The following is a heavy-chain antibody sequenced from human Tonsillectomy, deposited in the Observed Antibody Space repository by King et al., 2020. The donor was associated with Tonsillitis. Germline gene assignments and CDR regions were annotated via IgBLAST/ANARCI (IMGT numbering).Heavy chain of an antibody. D-gene: IGHD6-19*01. Sequence: VQLQESGPGLVKPSETLSLTCTVSGGSISSYYWSWIRQPPGKGLEWIGYIYYSWITNYNPSLKSRFTISVDTSKNQFSLKLSSVTAADTAVYYCARDLGYSSGWYDYWGQGTLVTVSS. CDR1: GGSISSYY. CDR2: IYYSWIT. CDR3: ARDLGYSSGWYDY. J-gene: IGHJ4*02. V-gene: IGHV4-59*01.